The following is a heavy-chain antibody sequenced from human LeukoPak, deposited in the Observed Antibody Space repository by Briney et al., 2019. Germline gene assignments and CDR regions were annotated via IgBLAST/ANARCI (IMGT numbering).Heavy chain of an antibody. CDR1: GGSFSGDF. CDR2: INHGGST. V-gene: IGHV4-34*01. J-gene: IGHJ4*02. CDR3: ASTSLPDDSSSSDY. Sequence: SETLSLTCAVYGGSFSGDFWSWIRQSPGKGLEWIGEINHGGSTTYNPSLQSRVTMSVDTSTNQISLKMTSVTAADTAVYYCASTSLPDDSSSSDYWGQGTLVTVSS. D-gene: IGHD6-13*01.